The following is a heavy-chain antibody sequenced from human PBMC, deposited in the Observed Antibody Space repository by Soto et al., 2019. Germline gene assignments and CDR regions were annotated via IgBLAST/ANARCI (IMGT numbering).Heavy chain of an antibody. D-gene: IGHD3-9*01. J-gene: IGHJ4*02. CDR1: GYTFTSYG. CDR2: ISAYNGNT. CDR3: ARDLGDDILTGYPSY. V-gene: IGHV1-18*01. Sequence: QVQLVQSGAEVKKPGASVNVSCKASGYTFTSYGISWVRQAPGQVLEGMGWISAYNGNTNYAQKLQCRVTMTTDTSTSTAYMELRSLRSDDTAVYYCARDLGDDILTGYPSYWGQGTLVTVSS.